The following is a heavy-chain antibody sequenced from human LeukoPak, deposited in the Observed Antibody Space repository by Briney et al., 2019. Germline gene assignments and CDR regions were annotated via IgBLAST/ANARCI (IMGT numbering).Heavy chain of an antibody. Sequence: PSETLSLTCAVYGGSFSGYYWSWIRQPPGKGLEWIGEINQSGSTNYNPSLKSRVTISVDTSKNQFSLKLSSVTAADTAVYYCARGSTIFGVVIRFDPWGQGTLVTVSS. CDR3: ARGSTIFGVVIRFDP. CDR1: GGSFSGYY. J-gene: IGHJ5*02. CDR2: INQSGST. V-gene: IGHV4-34*01. D-gene: IGHD3-3*01.